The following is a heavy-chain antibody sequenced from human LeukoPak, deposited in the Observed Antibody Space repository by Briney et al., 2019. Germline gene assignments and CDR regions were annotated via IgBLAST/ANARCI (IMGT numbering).Heavy chain of an antibody. V-gene: IGHV3-30*18. Sequence: GGSLRLSCAASGFTFSSYGMHWVCQAPGKGLEWVAVISYDGSNKYYADSVKGRFTISRDNSKNTLYLQMNSLRAEDTAVYYCAKAFYGGNSFNDSYFDYWGQGTLVTVSS. CDR1: GFTFSSYG. J-gene: IGHJ4*02. CDR2: ISYDGSNK. CDR3: AKAFYGGNSFNDSYFDY. D-gene: IGHD4-23*01.